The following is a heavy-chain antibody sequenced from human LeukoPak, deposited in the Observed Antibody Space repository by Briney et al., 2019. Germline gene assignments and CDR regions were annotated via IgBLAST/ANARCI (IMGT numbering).Heavy chain of an antibody. D-gene: IGHD3-16*01. CDR1: GGSISSTYYY. J-gene: IGHJ4*02. V-gene: IGHV4-39*01. CDR3: ARQVTFGYAYAYYFDY. Sequence: PSETLSLTCTVSGGSISSTYYYWGWIRQPPGKGLEWIGNFHYSGSNSYNPSLKSRVTISVDTSKNQFSLRLSSVTAADTAVYYCARQVTFGYAYAYYFDYWGQGTLVTVSP. CDR2: FHYSGSN.